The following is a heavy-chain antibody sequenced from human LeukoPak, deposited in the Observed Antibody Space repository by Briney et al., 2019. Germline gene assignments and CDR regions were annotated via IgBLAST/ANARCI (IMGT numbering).Heavy chain of an antibody. D-gene: IGHD1-26*01. J-gene: IGHJ4*02. CDR2: INRDASSI. Sequence: GGSLRLSCAASGFTFSTYWMHWVRQAPGKGLVWVSRINRDASSIAYADSVQGRFTISRDNAKNSLYLQMNSLRAEDTALYYCARGMEWGGSPIDYWGQGTLVTVSS. CDR1: GFTFSTYW. V-gene: IGHV3-74*01. CDR3: ARGMEWGGSPIDY.